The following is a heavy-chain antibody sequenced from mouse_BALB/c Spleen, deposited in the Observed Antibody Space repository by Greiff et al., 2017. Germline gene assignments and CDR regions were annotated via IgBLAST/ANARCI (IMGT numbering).Heavy chain of an antibody. D-gene: IGHD2-10*02. CDR3: AREKYGNYD. J-gene: IGHJ2*01. CDR1: GYSITSGYY. V-gene: IGHV3-6*02. CDR2: ISYDGSN. Sequence: EVKLQESGPGLVKPSQSLSLTCSVTGYSITSGYYWNWIRQFPGNKLEWMGYISYDGSNNYNPSLKNRISITRDTSKNQFFLKLNSVTTEDTATYYCAREKYGNYDWGQGTTLTVSS.